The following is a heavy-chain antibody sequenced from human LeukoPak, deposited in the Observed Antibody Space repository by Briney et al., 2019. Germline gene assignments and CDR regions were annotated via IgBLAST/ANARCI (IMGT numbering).Heavy chain of an antibody. CDR3: ARSRLSPYYYYMDV. V-gene: IGHV1-2*02. CDR2: INPNSGGT. CDR1: GYTFTGYY. Sequence: GASVKVSCKASGYTFTGYYMHWVRQAPGQGLEWMGWINPNSGGTNYAQKFQGRVTMTRDTSISTAYMELSRLRSDDTAVYYCARSRLSPYYYYMDVWGKGTTVTVSS. D-gene: IGHD3-16*01. J-gene: IGHJ6*03.